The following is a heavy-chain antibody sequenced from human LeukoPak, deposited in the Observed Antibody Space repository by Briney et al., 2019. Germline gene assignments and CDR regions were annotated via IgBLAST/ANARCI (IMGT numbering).Heavy chain of an antibody. CDR2: IGGRDDRT. D-gene: IGHD3-3*01. CDR1: GFTFTGHT. CDR3: AKDPNPLYDLWSGYK. J-gene: IGHJ4*02. Sequence: GSLILSCATSGFTFTGHTMTWFRQAPGKGLEWVSIIGGRDDRTYYADYVEGRFAISRDTSKNILYLQMNSLRAEDTAVYYCAKDPNPLYDLWSGYKWGQGTLATVSS. V-gene: IGHV3-23*01.